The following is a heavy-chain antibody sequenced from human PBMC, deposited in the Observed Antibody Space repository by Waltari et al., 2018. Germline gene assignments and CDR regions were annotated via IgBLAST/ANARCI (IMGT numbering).Heavy chain of an antibody. CDR1: GFAFSNYA. V-gene: IGHV3-23*01. CDR3: AKEITAADAPYFFDY. J-gene: IGHJ4*02. D-gene: IGHD6-13*01. Sequence: EVQLLESGGILVQPGGSLRLSCAASGFAFSNYATTWVRQAPGKVLEWVSSISFVGGNTYYADSLKGRFTISRDNSKNTLYLQMNSLTVADTAVYYCAKEITAADAPYFFDYWGRGTLVTVSS. CDR2: ISFVGGNT.